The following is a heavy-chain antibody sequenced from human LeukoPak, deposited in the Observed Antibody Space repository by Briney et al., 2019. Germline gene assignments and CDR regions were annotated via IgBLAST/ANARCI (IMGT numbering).Heavy chain of an antibody. Sequence: SETLSLTCTVSGGSISSSSYYWGWIRQPPGKGLEWIGSIYYSGSTYYNPSLKSRVTISVDTAKNQFSLKLSSVTAADTAVYYCARLYYGGITYYYYYMDVWGKGTTVTVSS. D-gene: IGHD4-23*01. CDR1: GGSISSSSYY. CDR2: IYYSGST. V-gene: IGHV4-39*01. CDR3: ARLYYGGITYYYYYMDV. J-gene: IGHJ6*03.